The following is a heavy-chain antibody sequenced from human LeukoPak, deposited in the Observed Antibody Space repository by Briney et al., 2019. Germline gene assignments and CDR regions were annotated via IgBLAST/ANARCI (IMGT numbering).Heavy chain of an antibody. CDR1: GYTFTSYG. CDR2: ISAYNGNT. V-gene: IGHV1-18*01. J-gene: IGHJ4*02. D-gene: IGHD6-19*01. CDR3: ARDPPYKEIAVARSDY. Sequence: GASVKVSCKASGYTFTSYGISWVRQAPGQGLEWMGWISAYNGNTNYAQKLQGRVTMTTDTSTSTAYMELRSLRSDDTAVYYCARDPPYKEIAVARSDYWGQGTLVTVSS.